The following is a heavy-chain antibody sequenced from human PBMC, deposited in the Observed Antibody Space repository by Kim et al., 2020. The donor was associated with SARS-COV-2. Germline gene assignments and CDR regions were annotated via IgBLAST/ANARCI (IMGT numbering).Heavy chain of an antibody. Sequence: ASVKVSCKASGYTFTGYYMHWVRQAPGQGLEWMGRINPNSGGTNYAQKFQGRVTMTRDTSISTAYMELSRLRSDDTAVYYCARIHPYGDYVPVDYWGQGTLVTVSS. D-gene: IGHD4-17*01. J-gene: IGHJ4*02. V-gene: IGHV1-2*06. CDR3: ARIHPYGDYVPVDY. CDR1: GYTFTGYY. CDR2: INPNSGGT.